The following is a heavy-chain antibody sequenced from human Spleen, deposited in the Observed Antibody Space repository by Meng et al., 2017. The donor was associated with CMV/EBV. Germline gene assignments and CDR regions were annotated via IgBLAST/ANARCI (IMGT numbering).Heavy chain of an antibody. CDR3: ARGAATIGNCINTSCYRPYYYGLDV. CDR2: IYYRGNT. D-gene: IGHD2-2*01. V-gene: IGHV4-59*12. Sequence: GSLRLSCTVSGVSISSYYWTWIRQPPGKGLEWIGYIYYRGNTNYNPSLKSRVTMSVDTSKNHFSLKLRSVTAADTAVYYCARGAATIGNCINTSCYRPYYYGLDVWGQGTTVTVSS. CDR1: GVSISSYY. J-gene: IGHJ6*02.